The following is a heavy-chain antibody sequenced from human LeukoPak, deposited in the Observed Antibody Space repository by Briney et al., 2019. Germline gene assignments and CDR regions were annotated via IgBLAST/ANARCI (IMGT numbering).Heavy chain of an antibody. CDR1: GFTFSSYA. J-gene: IGHJ4*02. CDR2: ISGSGGST. D-gene: IGHD3-3*01. CDR3: ASPAIDFWSGYNY. Sequence: GGSLRLSCAASGFTFSSYAMSWVRQAPGKGLEWVSAISGSGGSTYYADSAKGRFTISRDNSKNTLYLQMNSLRAEDTAVYYCASPAIDFWSGYNYWGQGTLVTVSS. V-gene: IGHV3-23*01.